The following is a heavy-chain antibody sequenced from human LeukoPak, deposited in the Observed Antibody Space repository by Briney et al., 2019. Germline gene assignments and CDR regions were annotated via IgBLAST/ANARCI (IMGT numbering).Heavy chain of an antibody. J-gene: IGHJ4*02. V-gene: IGHV1-8*01. CDR2: MNPNSGNT. D-gene: IGHD3-22*01. CDR3: ARGRRYYDSSGYDY. Sequence: EASVKVSCKASGYTFTSYDINWVRQATGQGLEWMGWMNPNSGNTGYAQKFQGRVTMTRNTSTSTTYMELSSLRSEDTAVYYCARGRRYYDSSGYDYWGQGTLVTVSS. CDR1: GYTFTSYD.